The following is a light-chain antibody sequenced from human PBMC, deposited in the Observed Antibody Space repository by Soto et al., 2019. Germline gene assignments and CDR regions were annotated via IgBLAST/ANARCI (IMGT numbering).Light chain of an antibody. CDR1: QDIKNY. J-gene: IGKJ5*01. CDR2: AAS. Sequence: DIQVTQSPSSLSASVGDRVTISCRASQDIKNYLNWYQRKPGTAPRLLIYAASILHSGVPSRFSGSGSGTDFTLTISSLQPEDFATYYCQQSYSTPITFGQGTRLEIK. CDR3: QQSYSTPIT. V-gene: IGKV1-39*01.